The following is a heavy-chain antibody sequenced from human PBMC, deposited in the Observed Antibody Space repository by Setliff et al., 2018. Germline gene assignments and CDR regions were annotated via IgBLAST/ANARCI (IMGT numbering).Heavy chain of an antibody. V-gene: IGHV4-39*01. CDR2: IYYSGST. CDR1: GGSVSSSSYY. J-gene: IGHJ4*02. D-gene: IGHD1-26*01. Sequence: SETLSLTCTVSGGSVSSSSYYWGWIRQPPGKGLEWIGTIYYSGSTNYSPSLKSRVTVSADRSRNQFSLNLNSVTAADTAIYYCVRGLNSESWTFRYWSQGILVTVSS. CDR3: VRGLNSESWTFRY.